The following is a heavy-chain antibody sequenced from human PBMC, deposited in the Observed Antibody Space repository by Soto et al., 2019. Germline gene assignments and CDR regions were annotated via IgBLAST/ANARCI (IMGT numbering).Heavy chain of an antibody. CDR2: ISGSGGST. J-gene: IGHJ4*02. CDR1: GFTFSSYA. Sequence: GGSLRLSCAASGFTFSSYAMSWVRQAPGKGLEWVSAISGSGGSTYYADSVKGRFTISRDNSKNTLYLQMNSLSAEDTAVYYCANDRWLATTIDYRGQGTLVTVSS. CDR3: ANDRWLATTIDY. V-gene: IGHV3-23*01. D-gene: IGHD1-1*01.